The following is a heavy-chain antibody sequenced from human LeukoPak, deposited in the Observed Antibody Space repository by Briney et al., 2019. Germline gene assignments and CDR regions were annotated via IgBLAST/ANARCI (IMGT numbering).Heavy chain of an antibody. Sequence: SETLSLTCTVSGGSISSYYWSWIRQPAGKGLEWIGRIYTSGSTNYNPSLKSRVTMSVDTSKNRFSLKLSSVTAADTAVYYCARGVTFGGVIVIHYYYYMDVWGKGTTFTVSS. D-gene: IGHD3-16*02. CDR1: GGSISSYY. V-gene: IGHV4-4*07. CDR3: ARGVTFGGVIVIHYYYYMDV. J-gene: IGHJ6*03. CDR2: IYTSGST.